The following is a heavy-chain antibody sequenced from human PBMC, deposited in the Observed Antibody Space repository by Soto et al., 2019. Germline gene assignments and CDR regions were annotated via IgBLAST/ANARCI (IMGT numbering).Heavy chain of an antibody. D-gene: IGHD4-17*01. J-gene: IGHJ4*02. Sequence: QVQLQESGPGLVKPSQTLSLTCTVSGGSISSGGHYWSWIRQHPGKGLEWIGYIYYSGSTYYNPSLKIRFTISVDTSKNQFSLKLSSVSAADTAVYYCASRDYGDYGYFDYWGQGTLVTVSS. V-gene: IGHV4-31*03. CDR2: IYYSGST. CDR1: GGSISSGGHY. CDR3: ASRDYGDYGYFDY.